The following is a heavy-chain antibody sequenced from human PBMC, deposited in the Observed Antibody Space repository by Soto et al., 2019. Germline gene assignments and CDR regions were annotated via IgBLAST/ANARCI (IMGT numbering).Heavy chain of an antibody. V-gene: IGHV3-23*01. Sequence: GGSLRLSCAASGFTFSSYAMSWVRQAPGKGLEWVSAISGSGGSTYYAESVKGRFTISRDKSKNTVYLQMNSVRAEDTAVYYCVRNSGYDFWSGFLYWGQGALVTVSS. CDR1: GFTFSSYA. CDR3: VRNSGYDFWSGFLY. CDR2: ISGSGGST. D-gene: IGHD3-3*01. J-gene: IGHJ4*02.